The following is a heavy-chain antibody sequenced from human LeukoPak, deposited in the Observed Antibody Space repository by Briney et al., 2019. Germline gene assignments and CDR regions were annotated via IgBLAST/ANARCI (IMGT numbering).Heavy chain of an antibody. Sequence: SETLSLTCTVSGDSMSSYSWSWIRKPAGTGLEWIGRIYTSGATNSNPSLKSRLSMSIDTSKNQFSLKLSSVTAADTAVYYCARVNSNYDGLAWFDPWGQGTLVTVSS. CDR2: IYTSGAT. J-gene: IGHJ5*02. CDR1: GDSMSSYS. CDR3: ARVNSNYDGLAWFDP. V-gene: IGHV4-4*07. D-gene: IGHD1-7*01.